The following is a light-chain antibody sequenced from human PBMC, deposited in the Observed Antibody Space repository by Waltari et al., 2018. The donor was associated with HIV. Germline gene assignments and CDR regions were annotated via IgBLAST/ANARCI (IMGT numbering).Light chain of an antibody. V-gene: IGKV3D-15*01. CDR3: QQYNQWPRT. Sequence: EVVMTQSPATLSVSPGARATLSCRASQSLTINLAWSQQKPGQAPRLLIYGASTRATGVPARFSGSGSGTEFTLTISSLQSEDFAVYYCQQYNQWPRTFGQGTKVEIK. J-gene: IGKJ2*01. CDR2: GAS. CDR1: QSLTIN.